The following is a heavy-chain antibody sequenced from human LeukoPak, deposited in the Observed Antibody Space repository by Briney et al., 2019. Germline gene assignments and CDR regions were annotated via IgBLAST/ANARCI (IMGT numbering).Heavy chain of an antibody. Sequence: GGSPRLSCAASGFTFSSYWMSWVRQAPGKGLEWVANIKQDGSEKYYVDSVKGRFTISRDNAKNSLYLQMNSLRAEDTAVYYCARDIPLAGEEEGPNWFDPWGQGTLVTVSS. CDR3: ARDIPLAGEEEGPNWFDP. CDR2: IKQDGSEK. CDR1: GFTFSSYW. D-gene: IGHD6-19*01. J-gene: IGHJ5*02. V-gene: IGHV3-7*03.